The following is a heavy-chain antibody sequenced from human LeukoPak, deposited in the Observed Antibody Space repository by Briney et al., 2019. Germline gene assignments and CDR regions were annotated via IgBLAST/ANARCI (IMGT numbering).Heavy chain of an antibody. CDR3: ARAAYSSGPDY. J-gene: IGHJ4*02. V-gene: IGHV3-48*02. Sequence: GGSLRLSCAASGFTFSTFSMNWVRQAPGKGLELVSYISPSSGNIHYADSVRGRFTISRDNAKNSLYLQVNSLRDEDTDMYFCARAAYSSGPDYWGQGTLVTVSS. CDR2: ISPSSGNI. CDR1: GFTFSTFS. D-gene: IGHD6-19*01.